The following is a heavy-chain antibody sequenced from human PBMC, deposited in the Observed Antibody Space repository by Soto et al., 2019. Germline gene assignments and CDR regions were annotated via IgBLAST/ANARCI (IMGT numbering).Heavy chain of an antibody. CDR1: GFTFSSYG. V-gene: IGHV3-30*18. CDR3: VKERYAQLWLEDYGMDV. Sequence: QVQLVESGGGVVQPGRSLRLSCAASGFTFSSYGMHWVRQAPGKGLEWVAVISYDGSHKYHADSVKGRFTISRDNSKNTLYLQMSSLRAEDTAVYYCVKERYAQLWLEDYGMDVWGQGTTVTV. CDR2: ISYDGSHK. J-gene: IGHJ6*02. D-gene: IGHD5-18*01.